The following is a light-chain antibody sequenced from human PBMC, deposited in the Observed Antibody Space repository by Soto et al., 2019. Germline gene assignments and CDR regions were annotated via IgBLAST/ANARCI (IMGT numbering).Light chain of an antibody. J-gene: IGKJ1*01. V-gene: IGKV2-28*01. CDR1: QSLLHSNGYNY. Sequence: DTVMTQSPLSRPVTPGEPASISCRSSQSLLHSNGYNYLDWYLQTPGQSPQLLIYLGSNRASGVPERFSGSGSGTDFTMKISRVEAEYVGVYYCMQALQTWTFGQGTKVEIK. CDR3: MQALQTWT. CDR2: LGS.